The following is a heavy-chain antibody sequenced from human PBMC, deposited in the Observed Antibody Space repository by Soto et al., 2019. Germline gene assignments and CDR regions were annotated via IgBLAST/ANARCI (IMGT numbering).Heavy chain of an antibody. Sequence: EVPLVESGGGLVKPGGSLTLSCAASGITFSKAWMNWVRQSPGKGLEWVGRIKSRSEGGTTAYAAPVKGRFTISRDDSKDTLWLQMNSLKTEDTAVYYCTTNFYSDHGMDVWGQGTTVTVSS. CDR1: GITFSKAW. D-gene: IGHD4-17*01. CDR2: IKSRSEGGTT. V-gene: IGHV3-15*01. J-gene: IGHJ6*02. CDR3: TTNFYSDHGMDV.